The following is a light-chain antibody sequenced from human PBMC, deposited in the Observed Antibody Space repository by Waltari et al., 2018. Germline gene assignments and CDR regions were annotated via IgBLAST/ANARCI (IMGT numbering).Light chain of an antibody. CDR3: QHYDSYPVT. J-gene: IGKJ1*01. V-gene: IGKV1-5*03. CDR2: KAS. CDR1: QSISSW. Sequence: DIQMTQSPSTLSASVGDRVTTTCRASQSISSWLAWYQQKPGKAPKLLIYKASTLEGGVPSRFSGRGSGREFTLTISSLQPDDFATYYCQHYDSYPVTFGQGTKVDIK.